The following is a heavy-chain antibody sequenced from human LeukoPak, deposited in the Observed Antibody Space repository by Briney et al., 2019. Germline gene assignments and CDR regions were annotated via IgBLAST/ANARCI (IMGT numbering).Heavy chain of an antibody. D-gene: IGHD2-15*01. J-gene: IGHJ4*02. V-gene: IGHV3-15*01. CDR2: IKSKTDGGTT. CDR3: TTHCSGGSCYLISF. Sequence: GGSLRLSCAASGFTFSNAWMSWVRQAPGKGLEWVGRIKSKTDGGTTDYAAPVKGRFTISRDDSKNTLYLQTNSLKTEDTAVYYCTTHCSGGSCYLISFWGQGTLVTVSS. CDR1: GFTFSNAW.